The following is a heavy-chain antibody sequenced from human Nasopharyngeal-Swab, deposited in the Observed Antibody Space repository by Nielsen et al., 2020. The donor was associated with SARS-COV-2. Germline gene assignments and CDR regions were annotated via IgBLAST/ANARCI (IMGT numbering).Heavy chain of an antibody. CDR3: ARELRIGNFDY. CDR1: GGPISSYY. V-gene: IGHV4-59*01. CDR2: IYYSGST. D-gene: IGHD2-15*01. Sequence: SETLSLPCTVSGGPISSYYWSWIRQPPGKGLEWIGYIYYSGSTNYNPSLKSRVTISVDTSKNQFSLKLSSVTAADTAVYYCARELRIGNFDYWGQGTLVTVSS. J-gene: IGHJ4*02.